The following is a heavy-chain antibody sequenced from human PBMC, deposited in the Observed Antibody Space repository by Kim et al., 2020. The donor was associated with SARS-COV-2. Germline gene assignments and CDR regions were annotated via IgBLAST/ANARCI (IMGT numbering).Heavy chain of an antibody. D-gene: IGHD3-3*01. J-gene: IGHJ5*02. V-gene: IGHV5-51*01. CDR1: GYSFTSYW. CDR3: ARGYYDFWSGYYGPWFDP. Sequence: GESLKISCKGSGYSFTSYWIGWVRQMPGKGLEWMGIIYPGDSDTRYSPSFQGQVTISDDKSISTAYLQWSSLKASDTAMYYCARGYYDFWSGYYGPWFDPWGQGTLVTVSS. CDR2: IYPGDSDT.